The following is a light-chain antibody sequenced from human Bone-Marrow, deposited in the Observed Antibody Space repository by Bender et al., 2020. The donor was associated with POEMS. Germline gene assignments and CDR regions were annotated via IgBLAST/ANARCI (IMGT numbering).Light chain of an antibody. V-gene: IGLV1-44*01. CDR3: QSSDSNQGV. Sequence: QSVLTQPPSASGTPGQRVTISCSGSSSNIGTNPVNWNQQLPGTAPKLLIYINNQRPSGVPDRFSGSIDSSSNSASLIISGLRTEDEADYYCQSSDSNQGVFGRGTKLTVL. CDR1: SSNIGTNP. CDR2: INN. J-gene: IGLJ3*02.